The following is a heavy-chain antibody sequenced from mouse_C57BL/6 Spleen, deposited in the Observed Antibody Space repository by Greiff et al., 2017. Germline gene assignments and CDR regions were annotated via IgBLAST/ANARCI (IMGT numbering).Heavy chain of an antibody. J-gene: IGHJ4*01. CDR2: ISYSGST. D-gene: IGHD1-1*01. CDR1: GYSITSGYD. V-gene: IGHV3-1*01. CDR3: ARGGYGSSYDAMDY. Sequence: EVQRVESGPGMVKPSQSLSLTCTVTGYSITSGYDWHWIRHFPGNKLEWMGYISYSGSTNYNPSLKSRISITHDTSKNHFFLKLNSVTTEDTATYYCARGGYGSSYDAMDYWGQGTSVTVSS.